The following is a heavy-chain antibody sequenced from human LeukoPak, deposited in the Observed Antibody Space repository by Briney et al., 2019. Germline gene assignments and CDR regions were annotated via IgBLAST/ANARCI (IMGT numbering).Heavy chain of an antibody. D-gene: IGHD3-10*01. CDR2: INHSGST. J-gene: IGHJ4*02. CDR1: GGAFSGYY. CDR3: ARLPTGSGDQIDY. V-gene: IGHV4-34*01. Sequence: SETLSLTCAVYGGAFSGYYWSWIRQPPGKGLEWIGEINHSGSTNYISSLKSRVTISVDTSKNQFSLKLSSVTAADTAVYYCARLPTGSGDQIDYWGQGTLVTVSS.